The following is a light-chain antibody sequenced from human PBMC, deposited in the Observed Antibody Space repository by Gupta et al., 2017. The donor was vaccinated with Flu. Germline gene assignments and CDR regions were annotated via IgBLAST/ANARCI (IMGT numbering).Light chain of an antibody. J-gene: IGKJ1*01. V-gene: IGKV3-11*01. CDR2: DAS. CDR3: HHHSSYPHT. Sequence: RATFTCRASQSVGRWLAWYQQKPGQAPSLLIYDASNWDSGIPARFSGSGSGTEFTLAISSLEPEDFATYYCHHHSSYPHTFGQGT. CDR1: QSVGRW.